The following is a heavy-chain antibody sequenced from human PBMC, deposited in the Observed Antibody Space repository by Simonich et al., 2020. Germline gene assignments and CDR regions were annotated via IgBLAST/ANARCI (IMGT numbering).Heavy chain of an antibody. CDR1: GFTFSSYS. J-gene: IGHJ4*02. CDR3: ARDTSYYGSVSYYFDY. CDR2: ISSSSSYI. D-gene: IGHD3-10*01. Sequence: GGGLVKPGGSLRLSCAASGFTFSSYSMNWVPQAPGKGLEWVSSISSSSSYIYYAESVKGRVTISRDNANNSLYLQMNSLRAEDTAVYYCARDTSYYGSVSYYFDYWGQGTLVTVSS. V-gene: IGHV3-21*01.